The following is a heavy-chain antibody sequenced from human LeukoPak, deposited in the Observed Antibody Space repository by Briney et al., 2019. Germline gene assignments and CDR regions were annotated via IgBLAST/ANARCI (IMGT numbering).Heavy chain of an antibody. J-gene: IGHJ4*02. CDR1: GYTFTSYG. D-gene: IGHD4-17*01. V-gene: IGHV1-18*01. CDR3: ARLATVTSFDY. CDR2: ISAYNGNT. Sequence: ASVKVSCKASGYTFTSYGISWVRQAPGQGLEWMGWISAYNGNTNYAQKLQGRVTMTTDTSTSTAYMELSSLRSEDTAVYYCARLATVTSFDYWGQGTLVTVSS.